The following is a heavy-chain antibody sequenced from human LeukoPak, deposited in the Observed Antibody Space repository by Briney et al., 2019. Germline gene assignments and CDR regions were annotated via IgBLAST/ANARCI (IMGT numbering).Heavy chain of an antibody. CDR1: GFTFSSYW. V-gene: IGHV3-7*01. CDR2: IKQDGSEK. Sequence: GGSLRLSCAASGFTFSSYWMSWVRQAPGKGLEWVANIKQDGSEKYYVDSVKGRFTISRDNAKNSLYLQMNSLRAEDTAVYYRARALSTVDFWSGYHSSYYFDYWGQGTLVTVSS. D-gene: IGHD3-3*01. J-gene: IGHJ4*02. CDR3: ARALSTVDFWSGYHSSYYFDY.